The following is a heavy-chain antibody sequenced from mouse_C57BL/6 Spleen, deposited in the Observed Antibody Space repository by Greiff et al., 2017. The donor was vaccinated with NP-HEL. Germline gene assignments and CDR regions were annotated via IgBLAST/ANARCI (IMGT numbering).Heavy chain of an antibody. CDR3: AIGGLLLRSHFDY. D-gene: IGHD1-1*01. CDR2: INPNNGGT. Sequence: EVQLQQSGPELVKPGASVKMSCKASGYTFTDYNMHWVKQSHGKSLEWIGYINPNNGGTSYKQKFKGKATLTVNKSSSTAYMELRSLTSEDSAVYYCAIGGLLLRSHFDYWGQGTTLTVSS. J-gene: IGHJ2*01. CDR1: GYTFTDYN. V-gene: IGHV1-22*01.